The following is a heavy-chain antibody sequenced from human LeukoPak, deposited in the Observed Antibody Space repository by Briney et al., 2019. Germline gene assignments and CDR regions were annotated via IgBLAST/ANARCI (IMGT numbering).Heavy chain of an antibody. CDR2: IWYDGSNK. CDR3: AKDRQAYQPEGFQH. J-gene: IGHJ1*01. CDR1: GFTFSSYG. D-gene: IGHD2-2*01. Sequence: PGGSLRLSCAASGFTFSSYGMHWVRQAPGKGLEWVAVIWYDGSNKYYADSVKGRFTISRDNSKNTLYLQMNSLRAEDTAVYYCAKDRQAYQPEGFQHWGQGTLVTVSS. V-gene: IGHV3-33*06.